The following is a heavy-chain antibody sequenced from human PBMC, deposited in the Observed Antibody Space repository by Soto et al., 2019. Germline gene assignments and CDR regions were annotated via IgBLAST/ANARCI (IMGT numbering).Heavy chain of an antibody. D-gene: IGHD3-22*01. CDR3: ARDGLSERYYDSSGYYYYYYGMDV. CDR2: IKQDGSEK. Sequence: GGSLRLSCAASGFTFSSYWMSWVRQAPGKGLEWVANIKQDGSEKYYVDSVKGRFTISRDNAKNSLYLQMNSLGAEDTAVYYCARDGLSERYYDSSGYYYYYYGMDVWGQGTTVTVSS. CDR1: GFTFSSYW. V-gene: IGHV3-7*03. J-gene: IGHJ6*02.